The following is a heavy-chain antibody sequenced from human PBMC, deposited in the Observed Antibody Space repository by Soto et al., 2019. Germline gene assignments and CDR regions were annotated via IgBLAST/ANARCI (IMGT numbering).Heavy chain of an antibody. CDR3: ARCYYDSSGLDVFDV. V-gene: IGHV5-51*01. J-gene: IGHJ3*01. D-gene: IGHD3-22*01. Sequence: GESLKISCKGSGYSFTSDWIGWVRQMPGKGLEWMGIIYPGDSDTRYSPSFQGQVTISADKSISTAYLQWSSLKASDTAMYYFARCYYDSSGLDVFDVWGQGTMVTVSS. CDR2: IYPGDSDT. CDR1: GYSFTSDW.